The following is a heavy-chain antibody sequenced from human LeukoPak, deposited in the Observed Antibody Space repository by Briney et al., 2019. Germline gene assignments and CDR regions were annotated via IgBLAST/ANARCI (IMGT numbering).Heavy chain of an antibody. D-gene: IGHD3-10*01. CDR3: AKDLRSYYYGSGSYALDY. CDR1: GFTFDDYT. CDR2: ISWDGGST. Sequence: GGSLRLSCAASGFTFDDYTMHWVRQAPGKGLEWVSLISWDGGSTYYADSVKGRFTISRDNSKNSLYLQMNSLRTEDTALYYCAKDLRSYYYGSGSYALDYWGQGTLVTVSS. V-gene: IGHV3-43*01. J-gene: IGHJ4*02.